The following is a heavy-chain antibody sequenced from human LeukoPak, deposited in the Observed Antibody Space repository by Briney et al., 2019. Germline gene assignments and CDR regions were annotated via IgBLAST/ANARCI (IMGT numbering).Heavy chain of an antibody. J-gene: IGHJ4*02. Sequence: SETLSLTCTVSGGSISSNYWSWIRQSPGKGLEWIGYISYSGSTSYNPSLKSRVTISVDTSKTQFSLKLTSVTAADTAVYYCATIRSRKWGFDYWGQGTLVTVSS. CDR1: GGSISSNY. CDR3: ATIRSRKWGFDY. D-gene: IGHD1-26*01. V-gene: IGHV4-59*12. CDR2: ISYSGST.